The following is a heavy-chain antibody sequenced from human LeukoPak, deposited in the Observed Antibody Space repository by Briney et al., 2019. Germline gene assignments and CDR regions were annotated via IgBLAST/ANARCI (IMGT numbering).Heavy chain of an antibody. D-gene: IGHD3-10*01. V-gene: IGHV4-39*01. CDR3: ARTSMVRGRFGFDP. J-gene: IGHJ5*02. Sequence: ETLSLTCTVSGGSISSSDYYWGWIRQPPGRGLEWIGSIYYSVTTYYNPSLKSRVTISVDTSKNQFSLKLSSVTAADTAVYYCARTSMVRGRFGFDPWGQGTLVTVSS. CDR2: IYYSVTT. CDR1: GGSISSSDYY.